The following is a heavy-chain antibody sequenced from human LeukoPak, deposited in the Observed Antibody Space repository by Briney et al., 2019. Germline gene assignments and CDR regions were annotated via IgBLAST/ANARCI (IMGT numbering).Heavy chain of an antibody. CDR3: AKAHDFWSGYPNLNY. CDR2: IKQDGSEK. Sequence: PGGSLRLSCAASGFTFSSYWMSWVRQAPGKGLEWVANIKQDGSEKYYVDSVKGRFTISRDNAKNSLYLQMNSLRAEDTAVYYCAKAHDFWSGYPNLNYWGQGTLVTVSS. J-gene: IGHJ4*02. CDR1: GFTFSSYW. V-gene: IGHV3-7*01. D-gene: IGHD3-3*01.